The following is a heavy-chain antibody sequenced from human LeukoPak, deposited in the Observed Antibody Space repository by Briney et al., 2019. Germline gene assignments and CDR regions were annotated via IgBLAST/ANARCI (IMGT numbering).Heavy chain of an antibody. CDR2: IYYSGST. Sequence: SETLSLTCTVSGGSISSYYWSWIRQPPGKGLEWIGYIYYSGSTNYNPSLKSRVTISVDTSKNQFTLKLSSVTAADTAVYYCARGRYGWLPFDYWGQGTLVTVSS. D-gene: IGHD3-16*01. CDR3: ARGRYGWLPFDY. V-gene: IGHV4-59*01. CDR1: GGSISSYY. J-gene: IGHJ4*02.